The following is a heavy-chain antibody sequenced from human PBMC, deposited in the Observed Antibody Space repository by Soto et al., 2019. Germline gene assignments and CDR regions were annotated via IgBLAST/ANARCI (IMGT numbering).Heavy chain of an antibody. CDR1: GVSFNNNG. J-gene: IGHJ6*02. D-gene: IGHD3-10*01. Sequence: QVQLVQSGAEVKKPGSSVKVSCKTSGVSFNNNGIGWVRQAPGHGLEWMGGVSTPFMTSNSARKFQGRISITADASTGTVNMELSSLTSEDTAQYYCARVLYYGSGSYSPYGMDVWGQGTTVTVSS. V-gene: IGHV1-69*01. CDR3: ARVLYYGSGSYSPYGMDV. CDR2: VSTPFMTS.